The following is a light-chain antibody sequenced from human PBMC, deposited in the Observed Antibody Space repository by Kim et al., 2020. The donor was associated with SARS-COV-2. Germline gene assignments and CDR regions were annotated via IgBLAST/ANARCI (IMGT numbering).Light chain of an antibody. Sequence: VHTSCTGISANIGAGYHVHWYQQLPGTAPKPLIYGNTSRPSGVPDRFSGSKSGTSASLAITGLQAEDEADYYCQSYDNSLSGRVFGGGTKLTVL. V-gene: IGLV1-40*01. CDR1: SANIGAGYH. CDR2: GNT. J-gene: IGLJ2*01. CDR3: QSYDNSLSGRV.